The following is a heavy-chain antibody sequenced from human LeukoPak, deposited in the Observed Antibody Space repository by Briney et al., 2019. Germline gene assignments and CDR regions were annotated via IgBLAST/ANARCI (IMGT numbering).Heavy chain of an antibody. CDR3: AREVDVAVAAPPTV. CDR1: GGTFSSYA. Sequence: GASVKVSCKASGGTFSSYAISWVRQAPGQGLEWMGRFIPILGIANYAQKFQGRVTITADKSTSTDYMELSSLRSEDTAVYYCAREVDVAVAAPPTVWGQGTTVTVSS. CDR2: FIPILGIA. J-gene: IGHJ6*02. D-gene: IGHD6-19*01. V-gene: IGHV1-69*04.